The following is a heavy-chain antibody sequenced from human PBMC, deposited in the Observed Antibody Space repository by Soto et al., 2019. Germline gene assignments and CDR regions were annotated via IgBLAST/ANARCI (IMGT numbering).Heavy chain of an antibody. CDR2: ISSSSSTI. J-gene: IGHJ4*02. Sequence: EVQLVESGGGLVQPGGSLRLSCAASGFTFSSYSMNWVRQAPGKGLEWVSYISSSSSTIYYADSVKGRFTISRDNAKNSLYLQMKSLRDEDTDVYYCARDKWELPFFDYWGQGTLVTVSS. V-gene: IGHV3-48*02. CDR1: GFTFSSYS. CDR3: ARDKWELPFFDY. D-gene: IGHD1-26*01.